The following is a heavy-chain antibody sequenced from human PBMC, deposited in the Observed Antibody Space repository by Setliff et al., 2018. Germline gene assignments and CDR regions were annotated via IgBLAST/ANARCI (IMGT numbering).Heavy chain of an antibody. J-gene: IGHJ6*02. D-gene: IGHD2-15*01. V-gene: IGHV3-7*01. Sequence: GGSLRLSCAASGFTFSSYWMSWVRQAPGKGLEWVANIKQDGSEKYYVDSVKGRFTISRDNAKNSLYLQMNSLRAEDTAVYYCARELLVVAANPPGYGMDVWGQGATVTVSS. CDR3: ARELLVVAANPPGYGMDV. CDR2: IKQDGSEK. CDR1: GFTFSSYW.